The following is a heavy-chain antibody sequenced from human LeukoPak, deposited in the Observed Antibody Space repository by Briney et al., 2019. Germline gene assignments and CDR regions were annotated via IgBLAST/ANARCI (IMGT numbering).Heavy chain of an antibody. J-gene: IGHJ3*02. CDR2: IIPIFGTA. CDR3: ARPTIAVAGTAWIDAFDI. CDR1: GGTFSSYA. V-gene: IGHV1-69*05. Sequence: GSSVKVSCKASGGTFSSYAISWVRQAPGQGLEWMGGIIPIFGTANYAQKFQGRVTITTDESTSTAYMELNSLRAEDTALYYCARPTIAVAGTAWIDAFDIWGQGTMVTVSS. D-gene: IGHD6-19*01.